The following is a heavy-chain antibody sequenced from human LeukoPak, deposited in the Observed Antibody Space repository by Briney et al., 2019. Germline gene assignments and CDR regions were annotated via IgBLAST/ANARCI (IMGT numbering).Heavy chain of an antibody. CDR1: GFTFNSHS. Sequence: PGGSLRLSCAASGFTFNSHSMSWVRQAPGKGLDWVAHINQDGSVKYYVDSVKGRFTVSRDNAKNSLYLQMNSLRAEDTAVYYCARWRWHRSEFDHWGQGTLVTVSS. J-gene: IGHJ4*02. CDR3: ARWRWHRSEFDH. V-gene: IGHV3-7*01. CDR2: INQDGSVK. D-gene: IGHD5-24*01.